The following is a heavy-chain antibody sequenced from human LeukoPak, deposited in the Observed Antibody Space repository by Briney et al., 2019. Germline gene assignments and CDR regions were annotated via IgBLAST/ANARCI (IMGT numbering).Heavy chain of an antibody. V-gene: IGHV3-48*01. Sequence: GGSLRLSCAGSGFTFRSHSMTWVRQAPGKGLEWISYISGSSSTIHYADSVKGRFTISRDNDKNSLYLEMNSLRAEDTAVYFCARVEKGFWSGFKMDVWGKGTAVTVSS. D-gene: IGHD3-3*01. J-gene: IGHJ6*04. CDR1: GFTFRSHS. CDR2: ISGSSSTI. CDR3: ARVEKGFWSGFKMDV.